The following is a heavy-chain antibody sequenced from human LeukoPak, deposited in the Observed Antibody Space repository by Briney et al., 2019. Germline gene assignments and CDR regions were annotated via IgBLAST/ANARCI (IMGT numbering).Heavy chain of an antibody. J-gene: IGHJ5*02. CDR3: ARGLSYGYSSGLWFDP. V-gene: IGHV1-46*01. CDR1: GYTFTSYY. Sequence: GASVKVSCKASGYTFTSYYMHWVRQAPGQGLEWMGIINPSGGSTSYAQKFQGRVTMTRDMSTSTVYMELSSLRSEDTAVYYCARGLSYGYSSGLWFDPWGQGTLVTVSS. D-gene: IGHD5-18*01. CDR2: INPSGGST.